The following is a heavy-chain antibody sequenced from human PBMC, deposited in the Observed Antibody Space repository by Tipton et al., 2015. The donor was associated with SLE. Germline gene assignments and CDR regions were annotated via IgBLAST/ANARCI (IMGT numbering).Heavy chain of an antibody. Sequence: TLSLTCTVSGGSISSYYWSWIRQPPGKGLEWIGEIYHSGSTNYNPSLKSRVTISVDKSKNQFSLKLSSVTAADTAVYYCARDLVRGVSGGYWGQGTLVTVSS. CDR1: GGSISSYY. CDR3: ARDLVRGVSGGY. J-gene: IGHJ4*02. CDR2: IYHSGST. D-gene: IGHD3-10*01. V-gene: IGHV4-59*12.